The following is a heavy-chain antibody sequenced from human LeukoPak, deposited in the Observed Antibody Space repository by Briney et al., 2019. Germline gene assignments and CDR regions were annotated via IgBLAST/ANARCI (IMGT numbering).Heavy chain of an antibody. CDR1: GGTFSSYA. D-gene: IGHD2-8*02. CDR2: IYPIFGTA. J-gene: IGHJ4*02. V-gene: IGHV1-69*01. Sequence: SVKVSCKASGGTFSSYAISWVRQAPGPGLERMGGIYPIFGTASYAQKFQGRVTITPDESTSTAYMELSSLRSEDTAVYYCARGSHIVGVYAEFDYWGQGTLVTVSS. CDR3: ARGSHIVGVYAEFDY.